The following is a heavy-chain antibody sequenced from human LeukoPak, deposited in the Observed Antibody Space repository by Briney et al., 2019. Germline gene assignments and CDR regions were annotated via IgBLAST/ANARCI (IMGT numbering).Heavy chain of an antibody. CDR2: IYYSGST. D-gene: IGHD5-24*01. CDR1: GGSISSYY. Sequence: SETLSFTCTVSGGSISSYYWSWLRQPPGKGLEWIGYIYYSGSTNYNPSLKSRVTISVDTSKNQFSLKLSSVTAADTAVYYCATGRSMARPIYYYYYMDVWGKGTTVTVSS. J-gene: IGHJ6*03. CDR3: ATGRSMARPIYYYYYMDV. V-gene: IGHV4-59*01.